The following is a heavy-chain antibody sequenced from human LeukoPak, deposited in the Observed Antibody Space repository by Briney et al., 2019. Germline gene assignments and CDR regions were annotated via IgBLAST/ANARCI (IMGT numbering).Heavy chain of an antibody. J-gene: IGHJ4*02. D-gene: IGHD3-22*01. CDR3: ARYYHDSSGYPYYFDY. CDR2: IYPSGNI. CDR1: GFTFSNSY. V-gene: IGHV3-53*01. Sequence: VGSLRLSCAASGFTFSNSYMSWVRQAPGKGLEWVSLIYPSGNIYYADSVKGRFTISRDNSKNTLYLQMNSLRADDTAVYYCARYYHDSSGYPYYFDYWGQGALVTVSS.